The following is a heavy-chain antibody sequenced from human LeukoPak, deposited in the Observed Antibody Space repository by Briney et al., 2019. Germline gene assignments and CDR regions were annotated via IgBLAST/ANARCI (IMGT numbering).Heavy chain of an antibody. CDR1: GGSISSYY. J-gene: IGHJ4*02. CDR3: ARVFAEQCLDY. D-gene: IGHD1/OR15-1a*01. CDR2: IYSSGST. Sequence: PSETLSLTCTVSGGSISSYYWSWIRQPPGKGLEWIGYIYSSGSTNYNPPLKSRVTISVDTSKNQFSLKLSSVTAADTAVYYCARVFAEQCLDYWGQGTLVTVSS. V-gene: IGHV4-59*08.